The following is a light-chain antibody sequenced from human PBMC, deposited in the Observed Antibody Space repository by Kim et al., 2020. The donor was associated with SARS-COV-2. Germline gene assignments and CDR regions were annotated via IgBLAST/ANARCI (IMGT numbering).Light chain of an antibody. J-gene: IGLJ3*02. V-gene: IGLV3-21*04. CDR1: NIGSKS. Sequence: YELTQPPSVSVAPGKTARLTCGGNNIGSKSVHWYQQKPGQAPVLVIYYDRDRPSGSPERFAGCSSGNRATLTISGVEAWDEAGYYFKVWDSSSCHWVF. CDR3: KVWDSSSCHWV. CDR2: YDR.